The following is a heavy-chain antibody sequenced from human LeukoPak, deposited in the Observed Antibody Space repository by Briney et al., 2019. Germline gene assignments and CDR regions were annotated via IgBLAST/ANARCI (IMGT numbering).Heavy chain of an antibody. CDR3: ARRDGYNYRDAFDI. J-gene: IGHJ3*02. CDR1: GYSISSGYY. V-gene: IGHV4-38-2*02. Sequence: PSETLSLTCTVSGYSISSGYYWGWIRQPPGKGLEWIGSIYHSGSTYYNPSLKSRVTISVDTSKNQFSLKLSSVTAADTAVYYCARRDGYNYRDAFDIWGQGTMVTVSS. CDR2: IYHSGST. D-gene: IGHD5-24*01.